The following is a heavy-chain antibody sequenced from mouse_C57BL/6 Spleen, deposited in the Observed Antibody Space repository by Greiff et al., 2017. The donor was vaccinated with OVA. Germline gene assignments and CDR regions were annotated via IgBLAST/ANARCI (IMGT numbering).Heavy chain of an antibody. D-gene: IGHD2-12*01. V-gene: IGHV1-82*01. CDR2: IYPGDGDT. CDR3: ARNLYDGYAMDY. Sequence: QVQLQQSGPELVKPGASVKISCKASGYAFSSSWMNWVKQRPGKGLEWIGRIYPGDGDTNYNGKFKGKATLTADKSSSTAYMQLSSLTSEDSAVYFCARNLYDGYAMDYWGQGTSGTVSS. CDR1: GYAFSSSW. J-gene: IGHJ4*01.